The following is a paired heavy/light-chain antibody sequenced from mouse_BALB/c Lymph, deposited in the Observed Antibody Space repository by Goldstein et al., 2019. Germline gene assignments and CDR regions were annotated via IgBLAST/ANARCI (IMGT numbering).Light chain of an antibody. J-gene: IGKJ2*01. CDR1: QDINKY. V-gene: IGKV19-93*01. CDR3: LQYDNLYT. CDR2: YTS. Sequence: DIQMTQSPSSLSASLGGKVTITCKASQDINKYIAWYQHKPGKGPRLLIHYTSTLQPGIPSRFSGSGSGRDYSFSISNLEPEDIATYYCLQYDNLYTFGGGTKLEIK.
Heavy chain of an antibody. CDR2: FYPGSGSI. D-gene: IGHD1-2*01. CDR1: GYTFTEYI. V-gene: IGHV1-62-2*01. Sequence: VQLQQSGAGLVKPGASVKLSCKASGYTFTEYIIHWVKQRSGQGLEWIGWFYPGSGSIKYNEKFKDKATLTADKSSSTVYMELSRLTSEDSAVYFCARHEGHYYGYDAMDYWGQGTSVTVSS. J-gene: IGHJ4*01. CDR3: ARHEGHYYGYDAMDY.